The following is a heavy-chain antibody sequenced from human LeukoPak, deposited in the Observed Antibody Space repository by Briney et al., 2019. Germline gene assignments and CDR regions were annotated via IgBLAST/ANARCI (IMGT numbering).Heavy chain of an antibody. Sequence: GGSLSLSCAASGFTFSSYGMHWVRKAPAKGLEWVAFIRYDGSNKYYADSVKGRFTISRDNSKNTLYLQMNSLRAEDTAVYYCAKDRPALPAYGSGSYLHYWGQGTLVTVSS. CDR3: AKDRPALPAYGSGSYLHY. V-gene: IGHV3-30*02. CDR1: GFTFSSYG. D-gene: IGHD3-10*01. CDR2: IRYDGSNK. J-gene: IGHJ4*02.